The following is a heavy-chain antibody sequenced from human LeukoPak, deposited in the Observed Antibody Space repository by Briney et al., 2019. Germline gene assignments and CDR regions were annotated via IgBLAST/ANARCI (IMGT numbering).Heavy chain of an antibody. CDR3: ARRRSGYSSGWYRRKGWFDP. Sequence: SVKVSCKASGYTFTSYDINWVRQATGQGLEWMGWMNPNSGNTGYAQKFQGRVTMTRNTSISTAYMELSSLRSEDTAVYYCARRRSGYSSGWYRRKGWFDPWGQGTLVTVSS. CDR1: GYTFTSYD. J-gene: IGHJ5*02. CDR2: MNPNSGNT. D-gene: IGHD6-19*01. V-gene: IGHV1-8*01.